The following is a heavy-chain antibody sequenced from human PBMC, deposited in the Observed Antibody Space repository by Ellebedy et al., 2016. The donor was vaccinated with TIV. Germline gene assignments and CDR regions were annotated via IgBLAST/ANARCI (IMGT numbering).Heavy chain of an antibody. Sequence: PGGSLRLSCAASGFAFNSFWMSWVRQTPGKGLEWVANIKYDGSDIYYVGSVKGRFTVSRDNTKNSLYLQMNSLNTEDTAVYYCARAGRPLDYWGQGTLVTVSS. D-gene: IGHD3-10*01. CDR1: GFAFNSFW. CDR3: ARAGRPLDY. CDR2: IKYDGSDI. J-gene: IGHJ4*02. V-gene: IGHV3-7*04.